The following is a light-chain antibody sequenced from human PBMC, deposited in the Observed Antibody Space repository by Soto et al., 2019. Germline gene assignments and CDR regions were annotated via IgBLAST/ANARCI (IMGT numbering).Light chain of an antibody. V-gene: IGKV3-20*01. CDR3: QQYDSSVT. Sequence: EIVLTQSPGSLSLSPGERATLSCRASQSVDSRFFAWYQQRPGQAPRLLIYGASRRATGIPDRFTGSGSGTDFTLXISGLEPEDFALYYCQQYDSSVTFGLGTKVEIK. J-gene: IGKJ1*01. CDR2: GAS. CDR1: QSVDSRF.